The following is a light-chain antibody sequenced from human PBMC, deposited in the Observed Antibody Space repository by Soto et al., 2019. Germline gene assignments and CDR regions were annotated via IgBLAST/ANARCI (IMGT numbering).Light chain of an antibody. CDR3: QQYNNWPPST. CDR1: QSVSNDY. Sequence: EMVLTQSPGTLSLSPGARAPLSCRARQSVSNDYVAWVQQKPGQTPRLLIYSVSSRATGIPDRFSGSGSGTDFTLTISRLEPEDFAVYYCQQYNNWPPSTFGQGTRLEIK. CDR2: SVS. J-gene: IGKJ5*01. V-gene: IGKV3-20*01.